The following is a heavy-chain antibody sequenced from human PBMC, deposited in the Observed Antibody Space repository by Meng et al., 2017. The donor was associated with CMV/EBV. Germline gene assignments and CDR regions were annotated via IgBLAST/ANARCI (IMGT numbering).Heavy chain of an antibody. CDR2: ISYDGSNK. D-gene: IGHD3-3*01. CDR3: ARVGIWSGYYYFDY. CDR1: GFTFSSYA. J-gene: IGHJ4*02. Sequence: GGSLRLSCAASGFTFSSYAMHWVRQAPGKGLEWVAVISYDGSNKYYADSVKGRFTISRDNSKNTLYLQMNSLRAEDTAVYYCARVGIWSGYYYFDYWGQGTLVTVSS. V-gene: IGHV3-30*04.